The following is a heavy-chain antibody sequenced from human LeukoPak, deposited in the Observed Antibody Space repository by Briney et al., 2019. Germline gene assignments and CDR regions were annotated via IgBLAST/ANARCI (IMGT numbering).Heavy chain of an antibody. J-gene: IGHJ4*02. CDR2: IEEDGSEK. Sequence: GGSLRLSCAASGFTFSSYWMTWVRQAPGKGLEWLANIEEDGSEKYYVDSVKGRFTISRDNAKNSLYLQMNSLRAEDTAVYYCARGRGMGYWGQGTLVTVSS. CDR1: GFTFSSYW. CDR3: ARGRGMGY. D-gene: IGHD3-16*01. V-gene: IGHV3-7*01.